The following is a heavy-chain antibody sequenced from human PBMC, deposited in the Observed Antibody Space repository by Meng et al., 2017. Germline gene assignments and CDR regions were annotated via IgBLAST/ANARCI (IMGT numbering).Heavy chain of an antibody. CDR1: GYTFPDYY. CDR2: INPKSGDT. D-gene: IGHD6-25*01. V-gene: IGHV1-2*06. CDR3: ARDEDISAAGKLFGDY. Sequence: QVQLVQSGAGVKTPGASGKVSLQPSGYTFPDYYSPGVSRDPGQGLEWMGRINPKSGDTHYAQKFQARITMTGDTSISTAYMELSGLRSDDTAMYYCARDEDISAAGKLFGDYWGQGTLVTVSS. J-gene: IGHJ4*02.